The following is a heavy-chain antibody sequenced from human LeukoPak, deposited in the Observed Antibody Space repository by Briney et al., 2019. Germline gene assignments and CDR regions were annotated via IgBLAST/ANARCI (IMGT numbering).Heavy chain of an antibody. V-gene: IGHV3-74*01. CDR1: GFTFSHYW. D-gene: IGHD1-26*01. CDR2: INSDGSST. CDR3: ARETGIVGATTAYGYYFDN. Sequence: GGSLRLSCAASGFTFSHYWMHWVRQAPGKGPVWVSRINSDGSSTNYADSVKGRFTISRDNAKNTLYLQMNSLRAEDTAVYYCARETGIVGATTAYGYYFDNWGQGTLVTVSS. J-gene: IGHJ4*02.